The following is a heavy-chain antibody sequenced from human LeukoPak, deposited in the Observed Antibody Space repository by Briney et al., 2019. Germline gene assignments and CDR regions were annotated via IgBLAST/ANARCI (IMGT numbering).Heavy chain of an antibody. V-gene: IGHV1-46*01. J-gene: IGHJ3*02. CDR3: AAATGATAGSYAFDI. D-gene: IGHD1-26*01. CDR2: INPSGGST. CDR1: GYTFTSYY. Sequence: ASVKVSCKASGYTFTSYYMHWVRQAPGQGLEWMGIINPSGGSTSYAQKFQERVTISRDMSTSTAHMELSSLRSEDTAVYYCAAATGATAGSYAFDIWGQGTMVTVSS.